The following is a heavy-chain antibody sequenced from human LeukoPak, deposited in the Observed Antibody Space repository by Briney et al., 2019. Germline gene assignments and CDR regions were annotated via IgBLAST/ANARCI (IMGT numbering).Heavy chain of an antibody. D-gene: IGHD6-19*01. V-gene: IGHV3-23*01. Sequence: GSLRLSCAASGFTFKSYAMNWVRQAPGKGLEWVSSIGGSGGRTYYADSVTGRFSISRDNSKNMVYLRMNSLRAADTAVYYCAKGRIAVALYYGMDVWGQGTTVTVFS. CDR1: GFTFKSYA. CDR3: AKGRIAVALYYGMDV. J-gene: IGHJ6*02. CDR2: IGGSGGRT.